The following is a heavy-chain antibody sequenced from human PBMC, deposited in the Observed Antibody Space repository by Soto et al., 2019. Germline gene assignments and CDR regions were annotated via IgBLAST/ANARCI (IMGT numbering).Heavy chain of an antibody. Sequence: PGGSLRLSCTASGFTFGDYAMSWFRQAPGKGLEWVGFIRSKAYGGTTEYAASVKGRFTISRDDSKSIAYLQMNSLKTEDTAVYYCTSHYDFWSGYPTKTFDYWGQGTLVTVS. V-gene: IGHV3-49*03. CDR3: TSHYDFWSGYPTKTFDY. J-gene: IGHJ4*02. D-gene: IGHD3-3*01. CDR1: GFTFGDYA. CDR2: IRSKAYGGTT.